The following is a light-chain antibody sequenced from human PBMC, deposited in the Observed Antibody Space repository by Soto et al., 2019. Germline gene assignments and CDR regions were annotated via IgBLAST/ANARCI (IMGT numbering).Light chain of an antibody. V-gene: IGKV3-20*01. CDR1: QRVSSTY. CDR2: GTS. J-gene: IGKJ3*01. CDR3: QQYGGSPQFT. Sequence: ELVLTQSPGTLSLSPGERATLSCRASQRVSSTYLAWYQQKPGQAPRLLIYGTSVRATGIPDRFRGSGAGTDFTLTISRLEPEDFALYYCQQYGGSPQFTFGPGTKVEI.